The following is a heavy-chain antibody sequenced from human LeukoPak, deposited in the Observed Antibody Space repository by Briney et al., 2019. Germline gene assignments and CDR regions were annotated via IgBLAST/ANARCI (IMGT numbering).Heavy chain of an antibody. CDR1: GYTLTELS. J-gene: IGHJ5*02. CDR3: ARESFNWFDP. Sequence: ASVKVSCTVSGYTLTELSMHWVRQAPGKGLEWMGGFDPEDGETIYAQKFQGRVTMTRDTSTSTVYMELSSLRSEDTAVYYCARESFNWFDPWGQGTLVTVSS. V-gene: IGHV1-24*01. CDR2: FDPEDGET. D-gene: IGHD3-10*01.